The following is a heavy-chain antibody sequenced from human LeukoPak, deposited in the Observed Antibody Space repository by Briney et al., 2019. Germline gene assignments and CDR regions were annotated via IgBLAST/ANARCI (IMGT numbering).Heavy chain of an antibody. V-gene: IGHV3-74*01. CDR2: INSDGSST. D-gene: IGHD6-19*01. Sequence: PGGSLRLSCAASGFTFSSYWMHWVRQAPGKGLVWVSRINSDGSSTSYADSVKGRFTISRDNAKNTLYLQMNSLRAEDTAVYYCARVATSGWYAWYFDLWGRGTLVTVSS. J-gene: IGHJ2*01. CDR3: ARVATSGWYAWYFDL. CDR1: GFTFSSYW.